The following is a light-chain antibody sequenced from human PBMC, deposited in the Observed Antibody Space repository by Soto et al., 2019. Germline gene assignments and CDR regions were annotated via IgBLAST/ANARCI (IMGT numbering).Light chain of an antibody. CDR2: AAS. Sequence: DIQVTQSPSTLSASVGDRVTITCRASQVITNDLGWYQQKPGKAPKRLIYAASTLQSGVPSRFSGSGSGTEFTLTISSLQPEDVATYYCLQLNTYPWTFGQGTKVDIK. V-gene: IGKV1-17*01. CDR3: LQLNTYPWT. J-gene: IGKJ1*01. CDR1: QVITND.